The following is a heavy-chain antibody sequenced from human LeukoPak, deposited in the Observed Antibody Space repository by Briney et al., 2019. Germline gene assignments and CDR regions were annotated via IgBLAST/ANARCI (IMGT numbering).Heavy chain of an antibody. V-gene: IGHV3-74*01. CDR2: INSDGSST. CDR1: GFTFSSYW. D-gene: IGHD3-9*01. CDR3: ARDSLTDWDILSELLY. Sequence: GGSLRLSCAASGFTFSSYWMHWVRQAPGKGLVWVSRINSDGSSTSYADSVKGRFTISRDNAKNTLYLQMNSLRAEDTAVYYCARDSLTDWDILSELLYWGQGTLVTVSS. J-gene: IGHJ4*02.